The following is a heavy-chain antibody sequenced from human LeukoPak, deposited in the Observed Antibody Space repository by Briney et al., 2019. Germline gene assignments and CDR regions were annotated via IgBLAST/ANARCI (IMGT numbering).Heavy chain of an antibody. CDR3: ARRGSYYPFDY. Sequence: GGSLRPSCAASGFTFSNYSMSWVRQAPGKGLEWVSGFSGSGDRTYYTDSVKGRFTISRDNSNNTLYLQMNSLRAGDTAVYYCARRGSYYPFDYWGQGTLVTVSS. CDR1: GFTFSNYS. D-gene: IGHD1-26*01. CDR2: FSGSGDRT. V-gene: IGHV3-23*01. J-gene: IGHJ4*02.